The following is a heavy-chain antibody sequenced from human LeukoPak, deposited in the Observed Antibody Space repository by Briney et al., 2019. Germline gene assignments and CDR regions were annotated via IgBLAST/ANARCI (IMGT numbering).Heavy chain of an antibody. CDR2: ISGSGGST. J-gene: IGHJ3*02. CDR3: ATRVLEWLWLAPGDAFNI. D-gene: IGHD3-3*01. V-gene: IGHV3-23*01. CDR1: GFTFSSYA. Sequence: GGSLRLSCAASGFTFSSYAMSWVRQAPGKGLEWVSAISGSGGSTYYADSVKGRFTISRDNSKNTLYLQMNSLRAEDTAVYYCATRVLEWLWLAPGDAFNIWGQGTRVTVSS.